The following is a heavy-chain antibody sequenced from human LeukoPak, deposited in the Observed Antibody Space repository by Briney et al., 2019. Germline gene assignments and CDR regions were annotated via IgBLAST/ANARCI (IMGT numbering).Heavy chain of an antibody. CDR2: IYYSGST. Sequence: PSETLSLTCTVSGGSISSYYWSWLRQPPGKGLEWIGYIYYSGSTNYNPSLKSRVTISVDTSKNQCSLKLSSVTAADTVVYYCARVYMTVAGTIGPAFDIWGQGTMVTVSS. CDR1: GGSISSYY. V-gene: IGHV4-59*01. CDR3: ARVYMTVAGTIGPAFDI. J-gene: IGHJ3*02. D-gene: IGHD6-19*01.